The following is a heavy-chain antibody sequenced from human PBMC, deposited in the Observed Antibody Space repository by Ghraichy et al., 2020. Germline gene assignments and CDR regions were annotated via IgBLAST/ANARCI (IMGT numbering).Heavy chain of an antibody. CDR3: ARGERSVRVINSYWYFDL. J-gene: IGHJ2*01. D-gene: IGHD3-22*01. V-gene: IGHV3-21*01. Sequence: GGSLRLSCAASGFTFSSYSMNWVRQAPGKGLEWVSSISSSSSYIYYADSVKGRFTLSRDNAKNSLYLQMNSLGAEDTAVYYCARGERSVRVINSYWYFDLGCRNTLVAVSS. CDR1: GFTFSSYS. CDR2: ISSSSSYI.